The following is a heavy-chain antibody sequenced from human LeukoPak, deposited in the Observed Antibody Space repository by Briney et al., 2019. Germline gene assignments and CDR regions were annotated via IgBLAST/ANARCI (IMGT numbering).Heavy chain of an antibody. J-gene: IGHJ6*02. V-gene: IGHV3-21*01. CDR2: ISSSSSYI. Sequence: GGSLRLSCAASGFTFSSYSMNWVRQAPGKGLEWVSSISSSSSYIYYADSVKGRFTISRDNAKNSLYLQMNSLRAEDTAVYYCAREDIVVVPAAPYYYYGMDVWGQGTTVTVSS. D-gene: IGHD2-2*01. CDR3: AREDIVVVPAAPYYYYGMDV. CDR1: GFTFSSYS.